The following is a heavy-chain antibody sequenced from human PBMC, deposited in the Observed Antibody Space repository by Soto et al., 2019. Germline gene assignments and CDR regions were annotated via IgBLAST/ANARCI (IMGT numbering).Heavy chain of an antibody. D-gene: IGHD3-10*01. V-gene: IGHV3-33*01. CDR1: GFTFSNYG. J-gene: IGHJ4*02. Sequence: QVQLVESGGGVVQPGRSLRLSCAASGFTFSNYGMHWVRQAPGKGLEWVAVIWYDGSNKYYADSVKGRFTISRENSKNTLYLQMNSLRVEDTAVYYCARDISGYYGSGSYPTNADYRGQGTLVTVSS. CDR3: ARDISGYYGSGSYPTNADY. CDR2: IWYDGSNK.